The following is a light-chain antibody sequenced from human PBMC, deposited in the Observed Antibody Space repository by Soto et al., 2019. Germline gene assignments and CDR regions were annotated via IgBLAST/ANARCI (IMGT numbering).Light chain of an antibody. CDR2: GNS. CDR3: QSYDSSLSKV. V-gene: IGLV1-40*01. CDR1: SSNIGAGYD. J-gene: IGLJ1*01. Sequence: QSVLTQQPSVSGAPGQRVTISCTGSSSNIGAGYDVHWYQQLPGTAPKLLIYGNSNRPSGVPDRFSGSKSGTSASLAITGLQAEDEADYYCQSYDSSLSKVFGTGTKVTVL.